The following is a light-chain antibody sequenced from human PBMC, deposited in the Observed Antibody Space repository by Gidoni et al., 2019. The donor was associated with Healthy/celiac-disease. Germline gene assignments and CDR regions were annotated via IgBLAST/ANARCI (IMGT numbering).Light chain of an antibody. CDR3: QQYGSPYS. J-gene: IGKJ2*03. V-gene: IGKV3-20*01. Sequence: IVLTQSPGTLSLSPGERATLSCRASQSVSSSYLAWYQQKPGQAPRRLIYGASSRATGIPDRFSGSGSGTDFTLTISRLEPEDFAVYYCQQYGSPYSFGQGTKLEIK. CDR2: GAS. CDR1: QSVSSSY.